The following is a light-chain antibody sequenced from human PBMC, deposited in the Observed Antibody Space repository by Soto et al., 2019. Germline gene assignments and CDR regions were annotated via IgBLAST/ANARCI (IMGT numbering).Light chain of an antibody. Sequence: EIVMTQSPVTLSVSPGERATLSCRASPSVSSKLAWYQQKPGQAPRLLIYGASTRATGIPARFSGSGSGTEFTLSISSLQSEDFAVYYCQQYNNWPQTFGEGTKLEIK. CDR3: QQYNNWPQT. CDR2: GAS. J-gene: IGKJ2*01. V-gene: IGKV3-15*01. CDR1: PSVSSK.